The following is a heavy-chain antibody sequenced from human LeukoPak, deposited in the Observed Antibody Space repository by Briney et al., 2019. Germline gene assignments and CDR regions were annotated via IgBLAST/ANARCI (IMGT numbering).Heavy chain of an antibody. CDR2: IYYSGST. J-gene: IGHJ2*01. V-gene: IGHV4-59*08. CDR3: ARRTYFDL. Sequence: SETLSLTCTVSGGSISNYYWSWVRQPPGKGLEWIGYIYYSGSTTYNPSLKSRVTMSVDTSKNQFSLKLNAVTAADTAVYYCARRTYFDLWGRGTLVTVSS. CDR1: GGSISNYY.